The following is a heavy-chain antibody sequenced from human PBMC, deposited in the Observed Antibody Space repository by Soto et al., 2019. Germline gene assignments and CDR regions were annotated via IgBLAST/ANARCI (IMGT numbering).Heavy chain of an antibody. J-gene: IGHJ4*02. CDR2: IKSKTDGGTT. CDR3: TASGWTLVGYYFDY. D-gene: IGHD6-19*01. V-gene: IGHV3-15*01. Sequence: PGGSLRLSCAASGFTFSNAWMSWVRQAPGKGLEWVGRIKSKTDGGTTDYAAPVKGRFTISRDDSKNTLYLQMNSLKTEDTAVYYCTASGWTLVGYYFDYWGQGALVTVSS. CDR1: GFTFSNAW.